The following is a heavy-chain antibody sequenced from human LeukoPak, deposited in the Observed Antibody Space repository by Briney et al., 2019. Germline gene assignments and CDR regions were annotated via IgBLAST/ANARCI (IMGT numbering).Heavy chain of an antibody. CDR1: GYTFTSYG. CDR2: ISAYNGNT. V-gene: IGHV1-18*01. Sequence: GASATVSCKASGYTFTSYGISWVRQAPGQGLEGMGWISAYNGNTNYAQKLQGRVTITTDTSTSTAYMELRSLRSDDTAVYYCAISYDSSHLDAFDIWGQGTMVTVSS. D-gene: IGHD3-22*01. J-gene: IGHJ3*02. CDR3: AISYDSSHLDAFDI.